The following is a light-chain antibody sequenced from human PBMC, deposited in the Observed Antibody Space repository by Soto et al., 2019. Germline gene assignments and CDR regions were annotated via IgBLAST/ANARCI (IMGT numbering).Light chain of an antibody. J-gene: IGKJ2*01. CDR1: QSVLYSSNNKNY. CDR2: WAS. Sequence: DIVMTQSPDSLAVSLGERATIYCKPSQSVLYSSNNKNYLAWYQQKPGQPPKLLIYWASTRESGVPDRFSGSGSGTDFTLTISSLQAEDVAVYYCQQYYSTPYTFGQGTKLEIK. V-gene: IGKV4-1*01. CDR3: QQYYSTPYT.